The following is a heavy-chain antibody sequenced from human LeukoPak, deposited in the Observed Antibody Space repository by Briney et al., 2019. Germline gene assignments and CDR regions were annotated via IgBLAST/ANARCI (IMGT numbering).Heavy chain of an antibody. D-gene: IGHD3-9*01. Sequence: ASVKVSCKASGYTFTSYGISWVRQAPGQGLEWMGWISAYNGNTNYAQKLQGRVTMTTDTSTSTAYMELRSLRSDDTAVYYCARDQDFDWSIGGWFDPWGQGTLVTVSS. CDR2: ISAYNGNT. CDR3: ARDQDFDWSIGGWFDP. V-gene: IGHV1-18*01. CDR1: GYTFTSYG. J-gene: IGHJ5*02.